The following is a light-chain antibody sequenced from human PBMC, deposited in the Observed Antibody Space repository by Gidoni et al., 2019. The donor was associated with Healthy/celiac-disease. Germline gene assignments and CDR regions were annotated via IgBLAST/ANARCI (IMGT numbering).Light chain of an antibody. CDR2: GAS. J-gene: IGKJ1*01. Sequence: EIVLTQSPGTLSLSPGERATLSCRASQSVSSSYLAWYQQKPGQAPRLLIYGASSRATGIPDRFCGSGSGTDFTLTISSLEPEDFAVYYCQQYGSSPWTFGQGTKVDIK. V-gene: IGKV3-20*01. CDR1: QSVSSSY. CDR3: QQYGSSPWT.